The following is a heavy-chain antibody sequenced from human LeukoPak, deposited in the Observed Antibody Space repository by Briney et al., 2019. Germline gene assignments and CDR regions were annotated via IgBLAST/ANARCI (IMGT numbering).Heavy chain of an antibody. D-gene: IGHD6-19*01. CDR2: IYYSGST. V-gene: IGHV4-59*12. CDR3: ARGKGSGWLGWYFDL. CDR1: GGSISSYY. Sequence: SETLSLTCTVSGGSISSYYWSWFRQPPGKGLEWIGSIYYSGSTYYNPSLKSRVTISVDTSKNQFSLKLSSVTAADTAVYYCARGKGSGWLGWYFDLWGRGTLVTVSS. J-gene: IGHJ2*01.